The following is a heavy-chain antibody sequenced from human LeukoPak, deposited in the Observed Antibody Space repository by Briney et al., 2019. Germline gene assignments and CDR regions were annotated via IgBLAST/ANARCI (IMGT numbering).Heavy chain of an antibody. J-gene: IGHJ3*02. D-gene: IGHD2-21*01. CDR3: ARTHGDDAFDI. CDR2: INHSGST. Sequence: SETLSLTCAVYGGSFSGYYWSWIRQPPGKGLEWIGEINHSGSTNYNPSLKSRVTISVDTSKNQFSLKLSSVTAAGTAVYYCARTHGDDAFDIWGQGTMVTVSS. CDR1: GGSFSGYY. V-gene: IGHV4-34*01.